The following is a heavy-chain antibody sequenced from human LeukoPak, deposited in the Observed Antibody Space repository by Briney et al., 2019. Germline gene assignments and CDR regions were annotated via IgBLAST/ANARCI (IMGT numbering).Heavy chain of an antibody. D-gene: IGHD5-18*01. J-gene: IGHJ4*02. CDR1: GFTFSSYA. V-gene: IGHV3-30-3*01. CDR2: ISYDGSNK. Sequence: GGSLRLSCAGSGFTFSSYAMHWVRQAPGKGLEWVAVISYDGSNKYYADSVKGRFTISRDNSKNTLYLQMNSLRAEDTAVYYCARDLIGYSYGYWTDYWGQGTLVTVSS. CDR3: ARDLIGYSYGYWTDY.